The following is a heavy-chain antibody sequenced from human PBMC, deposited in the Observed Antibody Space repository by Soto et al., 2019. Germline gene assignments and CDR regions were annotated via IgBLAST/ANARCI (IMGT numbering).Heavy chain of an antibody. CDR3: ARGTGVTTMDSYYYYGMDV. V-gene: IGHV4-39*01. J-gene: IGHJ6*02. Sequence: QLQLQESGPGLVKPSETLSLTCTVSGGSISSSSYYWGWIRQPPGKGLEWIGSIYYSGSTYYNPSLKSRVTISVDTSKNQFFLKLSSVTAADTAVYYCARGTGVTTMDSYYYYGMDVWGQGTTVTVSS. CDR1: GGSISSSSYY. D-gene: IGHD4-17*01. CDR2: IYYSGST.